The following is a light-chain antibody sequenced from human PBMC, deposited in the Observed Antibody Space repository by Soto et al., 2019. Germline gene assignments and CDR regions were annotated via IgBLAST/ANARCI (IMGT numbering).Light chain of an antibody. Sequence: QSVLTQPASVSGSPGQSITISCTGTSSDVGFYNYVSWYQQHPGKAPKLMIYDVSNRPSGVSNRFSGSKSGNTASLTISGLQTEDEADYYCSSFTISSTRPLVFGTGTKLTVL. J-gene: IGLJ1*01. CDR2: DVS. V-gene: IGLV2-14*01. CDR3: SSFTISSTRPLV. CDR1: SSDVGFYNY.